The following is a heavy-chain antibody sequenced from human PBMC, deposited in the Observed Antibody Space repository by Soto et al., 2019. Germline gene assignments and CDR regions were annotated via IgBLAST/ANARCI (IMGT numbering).Heavy chain of an antibody. CDR3: ARGCRARRYYDYVWGSYRQNPYYFDY. CDR1: GYTFTSYD. D-gene: IGHD3-16*02. J-gene: IGHJ4*02. Sequence: QVQLVQSGAEVKKPGASVKVSCKASGYTFTSYDINWVRQATGQGLEWMGWMNPNSGNTGYAQKFQGRVTMTRNTSISTADMEVSSLRSEDTAVYYCARGCRARRYYDYVWGSYRQNPYYFDYWGQGTLVTVSS. V-gene: IGHV1-8*01. CDR2: MNPNSGNT.